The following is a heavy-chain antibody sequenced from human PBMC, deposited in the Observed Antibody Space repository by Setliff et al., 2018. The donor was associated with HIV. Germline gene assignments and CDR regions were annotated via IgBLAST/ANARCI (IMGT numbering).Heavy chain of an antibody. J-gene: IGHJ4*02. CDR1: GYTFTNYG. D-gene: IGHD3-22*01. V-gene: IGHV1-3*04. CDR3: ARISGNDRGGYYYHYFGY. CDR2: IDSGNGNT. Sequence: ASVKVSCKASGYTFTNYGISWVRQAPGQRLEWMGWIDSGNGNTKISPKFQDRVTIIRDTSATTVYMEVNSLRSEDTAVYYCARISGNDRGGYYYHYFGYWGQGTLVTVSS.